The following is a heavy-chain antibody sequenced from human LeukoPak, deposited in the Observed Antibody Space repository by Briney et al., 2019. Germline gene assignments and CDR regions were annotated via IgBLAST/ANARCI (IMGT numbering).Heavy chain of an antibody. D-gene: IGHD3-10*01. CDR3: ARDGSGLAVRGWFDF. CDR2: IWNDGSNE. V-gene: IGHV3-33*01. J-gene: IGHJ5*01. CDR1: GFTCNKYG. Sequence: GVSLRLSCVASGFTCNKYGIHWLRQAPGKGLEGVAVIWNDGSNEYYADSGKGRLAISRDNDKNTVNLQMNSLRAEDTAVYYCARDGSGLAVRGWFDFWGQGTLVTVSS.